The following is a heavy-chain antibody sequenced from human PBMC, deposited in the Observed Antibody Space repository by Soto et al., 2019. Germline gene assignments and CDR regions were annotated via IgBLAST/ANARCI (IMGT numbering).Heavy chain of an antibody. CDR2: IYYSGST. V-gene: IGHV4-39*01. Sequence: SSETLSLTCTVSGGSISSSSYYWGWIRQPPGKGLEWIGSIYYSGSTYYNPSLKSRVTISVDTSENQFSLKLSSVTAADTAVYYCARQPRILTGYSGNFDYWGQGTLVTVSS. CDR3: ARQPRILTGYSGNFDY. D-gene: IGHD3-9*01. J-gene: IGHJ4*02. CDR1: GGSISSSSYY.